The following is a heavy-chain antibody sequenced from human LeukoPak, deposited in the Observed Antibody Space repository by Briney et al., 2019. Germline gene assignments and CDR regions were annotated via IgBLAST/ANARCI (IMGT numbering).Heavy chain of an antibody. Sequence: PGGSLRLSCAASGFTFNNYAMHWVRQAPGKGLEWLSVISTGGSTNYADSVKGRFTISRDNSKNILYLQMNSLRAEDTAVYYCARDDYYDSSGLDYWGQGILVTVSS. CDR3: ARDDYYDSSGLDY. CDR2: ISTGGST. V-gene: IGHV3-53*01. D-gene: IGHD3-22*01. J-gene: IGHJ4*02. CDR1: GFTFNNYA.